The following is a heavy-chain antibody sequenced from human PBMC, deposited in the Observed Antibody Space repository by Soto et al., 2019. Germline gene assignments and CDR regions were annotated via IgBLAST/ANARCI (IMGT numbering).Heavy chain of an antibody. CDR3: ARTPYDSTSY. V-gene: IGHV3-48*02. D-gene: IGHD3-22*01. J-gene: IGHJ4*02. CDR2: ISSSSSTI. CDR1: GLTFSRCS. Sequence: PGGSLRLSFAASGLTFSRCSMNWVRQAPGKGLEWVSYISSSSSTIYYADSVKGRFTISRDNAKNSLYLQMNSLRDEDTAVYYCARTPYDSTSYWGQGTLVTVSS.